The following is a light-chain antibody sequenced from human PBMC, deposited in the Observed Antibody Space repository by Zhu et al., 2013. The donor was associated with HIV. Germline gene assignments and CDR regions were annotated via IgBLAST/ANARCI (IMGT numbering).Light chain of an antibody. V-gene: IGLV1-44*01. CDR1: SSNIERNT. CDR3: ATWDDSLNGYV. Sequence: QSVLTQPPSASGTPGQRITISCSGSSSNIERNTVNWYQQLPGTAPKLLINSHNQRPSGVPDRFSGSKSGTSASLAISGLQSEDEADYYCATWDDSLNGYVFGSGTKVSVL. CDR2: SHN. J-gene: IGLJ1*01.